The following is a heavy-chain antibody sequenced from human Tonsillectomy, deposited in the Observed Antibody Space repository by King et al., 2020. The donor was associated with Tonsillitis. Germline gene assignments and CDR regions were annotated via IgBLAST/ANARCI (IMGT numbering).Heavy chain of an antibody. D-gene: IGHD4-17*01. J-gene: IGHJ4*02. CDR3: AKTHDDGDYFVDS. CDR1: GFTFSSYG. Sequence: VQLVESGGGVVQPGGSLRLSCAASGFTFSSYGMHWVRQAPGKGLEWVAFIRYDGSNKYYADSVKGRFTISRDNSKNTLYLQMNSLRAEDTAVCYCAKTHDDGDYFVDSWGQGTLVTVSS. CDR2: IRYDGSNK. V-gene: IGHV3-30*02.